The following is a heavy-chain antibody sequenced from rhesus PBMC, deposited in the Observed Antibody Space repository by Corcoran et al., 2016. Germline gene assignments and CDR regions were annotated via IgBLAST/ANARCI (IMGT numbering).Heavy chain of an antibody. CDR1: GFSLTTSGMG. D-gene: IGHD1-26*01. CDR2: IYWDDYK. V-gene: IGHV2-174*01. CDR3: ARYNWNYGYFDY. Sequence: QVTLKESGPALVKPTQTLTLTCTFSGFSLTTSGMGVGWIRQPPGKALEWLALIYWDDYKRYITSLKSRLTISKDTSKNQVVLTMTNIDPVDTATYYCARYNWNYGYFDYWGQGVLVTVSS. J-gene: IGHJ4*01.